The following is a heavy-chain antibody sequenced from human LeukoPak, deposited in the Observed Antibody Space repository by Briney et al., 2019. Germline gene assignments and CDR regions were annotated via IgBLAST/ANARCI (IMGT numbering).Heavy chain of an antibody. CDR2: ISYDGSNK. J-gene: IGHJ4*02. CDR3: ARDGYYPSGYFDY. Sequence: GGSLRLSCAASGFTFSSYAMHWVRQAPGKGLEWVAVISYDGSNKYYADSVKGRFTISRDNSKNTLYLQMNSLRAEDTAVYYCARDGYYPSGYFDYWGQGTLVTVSS. CDR1: GFTFSSYA. V-gene: IGHV3-30-3*01. D-gene: IGHD3-22*01.